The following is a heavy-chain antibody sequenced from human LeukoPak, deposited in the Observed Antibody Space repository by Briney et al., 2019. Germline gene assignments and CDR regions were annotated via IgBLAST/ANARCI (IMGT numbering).Heavy chain of an antibody. CDR2: TSSSGSTM. J-gene: IGHJ4*02. CDR3: ARIDFDWTFSHDY. D-gene: IGHD3-9*01. CDR1: GFTFSSHG. Sequence: GGSLRLSCAASGFTFSSHGMNWVRQAPGKGLEWVSYTSSSGSTMYYADSVKGRFTSSRDNARNSLYLQMNSLRAEDTAVYYCARIDFDWTFSHDYWGQGTLVIVSS. V-gene: IGHV3-48*04.